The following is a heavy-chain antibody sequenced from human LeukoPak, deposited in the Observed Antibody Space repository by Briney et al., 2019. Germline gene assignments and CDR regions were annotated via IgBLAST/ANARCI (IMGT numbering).Heavy chain of an antibody. Sequence: SETLSLTCGVYGGSFSGYYWSWIRQPPGKGREWIGEINHSGSTNYNPSLKSRVTISVDTSKNQFSLKLSSVTAADTAVYYCARQQLDLYYFDYWGQGTLVTVSS. J-gene: IGHJ4*02. CDR1: GGSFSGYY. CDR3: ARQQLDLYYFDY. D-gene: IGHD6-13*01. V-gene: IGHV4-34*01. CDR2: INHSGST.